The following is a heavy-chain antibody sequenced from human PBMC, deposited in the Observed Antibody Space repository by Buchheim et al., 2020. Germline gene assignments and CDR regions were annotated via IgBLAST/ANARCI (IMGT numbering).Heavy chain of an antibody. CDR3: ARALAAGYDYVWGSYRYDYFDY. CDR2: ISYDGSNK. J-gene: IGHJ4*02. D-gene: IGHD3-16*02. CDR1: GFTFSSYA. Sequence: QVQLVESGGGVVQPGRSLRLSCAASGFTFSSYAMHWVRQAPGKGLEWVAVISYDGSNKYYADSVKGRFTISRDNSKHKLHLQMNSLRAEDTAVYYCARALAAGYDYVWGSYRYDYFDYWGQGTL. V-gene: IGHV3-30*04.